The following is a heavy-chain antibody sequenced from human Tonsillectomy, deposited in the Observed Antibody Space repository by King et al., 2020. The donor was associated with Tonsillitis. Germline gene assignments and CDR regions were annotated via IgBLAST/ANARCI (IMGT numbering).Heavy chain of an antibody. J-gene: IGHJ4*02. D-gene: IGHD7-27*01. V-gene: IGHV3-33*08. CDR3: ARDLSGDFDY. Sequence: VQLVESGGGVVQPGRSLRLSCAASGFTFSSYGMHWVRQAPGKGLEWVAVIWYDGSNKNYADSVKGRFTISRDNSKNTLYLQMNSLRAEDTAVYYCARDLSGDFDYWGQGTLVTVAS. CDR1: GFTFSSYG. CDR2: IWYDGSNK.